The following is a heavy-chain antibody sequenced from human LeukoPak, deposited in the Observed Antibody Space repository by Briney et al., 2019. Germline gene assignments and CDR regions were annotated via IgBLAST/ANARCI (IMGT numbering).Heavy chain of an antibody. J-gene: IGHJ4*02. D-gene: IGHD5-18*01. CDR2: LYIGGNT. Sequence: GGSLRLSCAASGFTFNSYGIHWVRQAPGKGLEWVSALYIGGNTYYADSVRGRFTISRDNSKNTLYLQMNSLRAEDTAIYYCTTTAGYNYGQYWGQGTLVTVSS. CDR3: TTTAGYNYGQY. CDR1: GFTFNSYG. V-gene: IGHV3-NL1*01.